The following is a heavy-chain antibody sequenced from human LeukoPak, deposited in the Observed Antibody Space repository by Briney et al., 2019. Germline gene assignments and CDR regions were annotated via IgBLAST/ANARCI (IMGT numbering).Heavy chain of an antibody. CDR3: AKYSMAAEYFQH. V-gene: IGHV3-23*01. D-gene: IGHD2/OR15-2a*01. Sequence: PGGSLRLSCAASGFTVSSNYMSWVRQAPGRGLEWVSGISGSYGSAGSTYYADSVKGRFTISRDNSKNTLYLQVNGLRAEDTAVYYCAKYSMAAEYFQHWGQGTLVTVSS. CDR1: GFTVSSNY. J-gene: IGHJ1*01. CDR2: ISGSYGSAGST.